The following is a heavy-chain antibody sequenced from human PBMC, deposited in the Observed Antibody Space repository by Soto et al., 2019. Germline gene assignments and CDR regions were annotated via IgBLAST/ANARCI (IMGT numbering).Heavy chain of an antibody. CDR1: GYTFTSYA. CDR3: ARSPPGGYHYYYGMDV. J-gene: IGHJ6*02. CDR2: INAGNGNT. D-gene: IGHD3-22*01. Sequence: ASVKVSCKASGYTFTSYAMHWVRQAPGQRLEWMGWINAGNGNTKYSQKFQGRVTITRDTSASTAYMELNSLRAGDTAVYYCARSPPGGYHYYYGMDVWGQGTTVTVSS. V-gene: IGHV1-3*01.